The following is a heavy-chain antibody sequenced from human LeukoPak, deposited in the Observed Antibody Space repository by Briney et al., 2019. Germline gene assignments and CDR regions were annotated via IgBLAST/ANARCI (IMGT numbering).Heavy chain of an antibody. CDR1: GGSFSGYY. V-gene: IGHV4-34*01. D-gene: IGHD6-13*01. CDR2: INHSGST. Sequence: PSETLSLTCAVYGGSFSGYYWSWIRQPPGKGLEWIGEINHSGSTNYNPSLKSRVTISVDTSKNQFSLRLSSVTAADTAVYYCASGTSSQQLVPSDYGGQGTLVTVSS. CDR3: ASGTSSQQLVPSDY. J-gene: IGHJ4*02.